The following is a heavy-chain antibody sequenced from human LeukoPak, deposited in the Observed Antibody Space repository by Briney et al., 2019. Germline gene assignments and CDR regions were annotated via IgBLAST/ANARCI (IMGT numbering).Heavy chain of an antibody. V-gene: IGHV3-15*01. J-gene: IGHJ6*04. CDR2: IKSKTDGGTT. CDR3: TSNITIFGRALDV. D-gene: IGHD3-3*01. CDR1: GFTFSNAW. Sequence: PGGSLRLSCAASGFTFSNAWMSWVRQAPGKGLEWVGRIKSKTDGGTTDYAAPVKGRFTISRDDSKNTLYLQMNSLKTEDTAVYYCTSNITIFGRALDVWGKGTTVTVSS.